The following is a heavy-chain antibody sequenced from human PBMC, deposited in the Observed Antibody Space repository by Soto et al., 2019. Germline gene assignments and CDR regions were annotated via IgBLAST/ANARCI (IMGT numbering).Heavy chain of an antibody. Sequence: EVQLVESGGGLVQPGGSLRLSCVASGFTFSSHWMNWVRQVPGKGLEWVANIKEDGTEINYVDSVKGRFAISRDNAKNSLYLQMNSLRVDDTAVYLCVRSSGWTGDYWGQGILVTVSS. D-gene: IGHD3-10*01. CDR1: GFTFSSHW. CDR2: IKEDGTEI. V-gene: IGHV3-7*04. J-gene: IGHJ4*02. CDR3: VRSSGWTGDY.